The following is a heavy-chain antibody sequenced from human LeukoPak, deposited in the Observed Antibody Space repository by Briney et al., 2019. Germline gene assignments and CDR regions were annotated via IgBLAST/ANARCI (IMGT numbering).Heavy chain of an antibody. CDR3: ARIPPSRVRGVIPIVYMDV. V-gene: IGHV4-38-2*02. J-gene: IGHJ6*03. Sequence: SETLSLTCTVSGYSISSGYYWGWIRQPPGKGLEWIGSIYHSGSTYYNPSLKSRVTISVDTSKNQFSLKLSSVTAADTAVYYCARIPPSRVRGVIPIVYMDVWGKGTTVTISS. D-gene: IGHD3-10*01. CDR1: GYSISSGYY. CDR2: IYHSGST.